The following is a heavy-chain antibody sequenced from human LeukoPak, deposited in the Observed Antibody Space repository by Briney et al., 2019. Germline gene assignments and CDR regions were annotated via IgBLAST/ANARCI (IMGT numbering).Heavy chain of an antibody. V-gene: IGHV1-18*01. CDR2: ISAYNGNT. J-gene: IGHJ6*03. D-gene: IGHD3-3*01. CDR3: ARIFSRFLEWFSYYYYMDV. CDR1: GYTFTSYG. Sequence: ASVKVSCKASGYTFTSYGISWVRQAPGQGLEWMGWISAYNGNTNYAQKLQGRVTMTTDTSTSTAYMELRSLRSDDTAVYYCARIFSRFLEWFSYYYYMDVWGKGTTVTVSS.